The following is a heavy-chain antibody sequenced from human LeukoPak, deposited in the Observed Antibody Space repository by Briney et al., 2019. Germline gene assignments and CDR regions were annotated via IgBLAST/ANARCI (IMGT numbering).Heavy chain of an antibody. V-gene: IGHV3-23*01. CDR1: GFTFSSYG. CDR3: AKDGGYAVAVSWFDP. Sequence: GGSLRLSCAASGFTFSSYGMSWVRQAPGKGLEWVSAISGSGGSTYYADSVKGRFTISRDNSKNTLYLQMNSLRAEDTAVYYCAKDGGYAVAVSWFDPWGQGTLVTVSS. J-gene: IGHJ5*02. D-gene: IGHD6-19*01. CDR2: ISGSGGST.